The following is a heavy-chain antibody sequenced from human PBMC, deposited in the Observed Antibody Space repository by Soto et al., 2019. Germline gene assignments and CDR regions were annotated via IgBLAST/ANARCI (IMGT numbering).Heavy chain of an antibody. J-gene: IGHJ1*01. CDR2: IIHSLGIA. V-gene: IGHV1-69*02. CDR3: ARGDCSGGSGYSHEYFQH. CDR1: GGTFSSYT. D-gene: IGHD2-15*01. Sequence: QVQLVQSGAEVKKPGSSVKVSCKASGGTFSSYTISWVRQAPGQVLGWMGRIIHSLGIANYAQKFQRRVTNTTYKTTSTAYMELSSLRSEDTAVYYCARGDCSGGSGYSHEYFQHWGQGTLVTVS.